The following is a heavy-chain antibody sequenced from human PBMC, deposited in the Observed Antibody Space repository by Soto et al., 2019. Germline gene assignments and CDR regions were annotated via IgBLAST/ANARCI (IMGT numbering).Heavy chain of an antibody. J-gene: IGHJ6*02. CDR3: ARVMVRVDYGDYKLLYYYYGMDV. D-gene: IGHD4-17*01. CDR2: ISYDGSNK. Sequence: PGGSLRLSCAASGFTFSSYAMHWVRQAPGKGLEWVAVISYDGSNKYYADSVKGRFTISRDNSKNTLYLQMNSLRAEDTAVYYCARVMVRVDYGDYKLLYYYYGMDVWGQGTTVTVSS. CDR1: GFTFSSYA. V-gene: IGHV3-30-3*01.